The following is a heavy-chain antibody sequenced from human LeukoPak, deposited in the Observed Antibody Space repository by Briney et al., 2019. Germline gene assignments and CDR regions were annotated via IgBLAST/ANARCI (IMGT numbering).Heavy chain of an antibody. CDR3: ARGGAKQWELLDY. D-gene: IGHD1-26*01. V-gene: IGHV3-53*01. CDR2: IYSDDRT. J-gene: IGHJ4*02. CDR1: GFSVIDSY. Sequence: GGSLRLSCAASGFSVIDSYMTWVRQAPGKGLEWVSTIYSDDRTFYADSVQGRFTISRDNSKNTLYLQMNSLRAEDTAVYYCARGGAKQWELLDYWGQGTLVTVSS.